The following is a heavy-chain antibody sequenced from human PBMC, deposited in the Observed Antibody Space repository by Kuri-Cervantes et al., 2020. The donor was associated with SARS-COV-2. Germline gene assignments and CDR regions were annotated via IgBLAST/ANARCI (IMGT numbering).Heavy chain of an antibody. CDR1: GFTFSSYW. CDR2: IKQDGSEK. CDR3: ARDGVGIGGLDI. Sequence: GESLKISCAASGFTFSSYWMSWVRQAPGKGLEWVANIKQDGSEKYYVDSVKGRFTISRDNAKNTLSLQMNSLGAEDTAVFYCARDGVGIGGLDIWGQGTVVTVSS. D-gene: IGHD4-23*01. V-gene: IGHV3-7*01. J-gene: IGHJ3*02.